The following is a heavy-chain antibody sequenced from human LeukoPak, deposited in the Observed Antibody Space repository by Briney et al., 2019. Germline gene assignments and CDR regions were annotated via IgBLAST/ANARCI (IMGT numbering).Heavy chain of an antibody. CDR3: AKGFGGRSGWFYFDY. V-gene: IGHV3-23*01. D-gene: IGHD6-19*01. CDR2: ISGSGGST. Sequence: GGSLRLSCAASGFTFSSYAMSWVRQAPGKGLEWVSAISGSGGSTYYADSVKGRFTISRDNSKNTLYLQMDSLRAEDTAVYYCAKGFGGRSGWFYFDYWGQGTLVTVSS. J-gene: IGHJ4*02. CDR1: GFTFSSYA.